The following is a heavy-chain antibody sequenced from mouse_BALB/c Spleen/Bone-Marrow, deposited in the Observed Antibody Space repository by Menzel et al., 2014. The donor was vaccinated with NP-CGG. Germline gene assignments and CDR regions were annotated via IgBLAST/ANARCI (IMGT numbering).Heavy chain of an antibody. CDR3: ARPTIYYDYDGYAMDY. Sequence: EVKLQESGGGLVQPGGSLKLSCATSGFTFSDYYMYWVRPTPEKRLEWVAYISNGGGSTYYPDTVKGRFTISRDNAKNTLYLQMSRLKSEDTAMYYCARPTIYYDYDGYAMDYWGQGTSVTVSS. D-gene: IGHD2-4*01. CDR2: ISNGGGST. V-gene: IGHV5-12*02. CDR1: GFTFSDYY. J-gene: IGHJ4*01.